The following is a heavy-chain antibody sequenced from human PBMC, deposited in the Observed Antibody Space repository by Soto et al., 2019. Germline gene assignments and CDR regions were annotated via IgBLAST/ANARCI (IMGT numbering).Heavy chain of an antibody. Sequence: PGESLKISCTASGYNLMSYWIAWVRQMPGNGLEWVGIIYPGDSDTRYSPSFRGQVNISVDKSISTAYIQWSSLKASDSAMYYCVRLDGPFSPFDYRGQGTLVTVSS. CDR2: IYPGDSDT. D-gene: IGHD3-3*02. CDR3: VRLDGPFSPFDY. CDR1: GYNLMSYW. V-gene: IGHV5-51*01. J-gene: IGHJ4*02.